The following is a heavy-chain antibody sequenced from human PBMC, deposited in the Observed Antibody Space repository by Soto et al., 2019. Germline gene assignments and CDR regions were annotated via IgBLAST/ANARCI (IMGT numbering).Heavy chain of an antibody. Sequence: EGQLLQSGGGLVQPGESLRLSCAASGFTFSSSGMSWVRQAPGKGLEWVSSISIRGDYRYYADSVKGRFTISRDNSKNTLYLQMSSLTAEDTAVYYCTSAGQYCTSTTCKAYWGQGTPVTVSS. CDR1: GFTFSSSG. D-gene: IGHD2-2*01. V-gene: IGHV3-23*01. J-gene: IGHJ4*02. CDR3: TSAGQYCTSTTCKAY. CDR2: ISIRGDYR.